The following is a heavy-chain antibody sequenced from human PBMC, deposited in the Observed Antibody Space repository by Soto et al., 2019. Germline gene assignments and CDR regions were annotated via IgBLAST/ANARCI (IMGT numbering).Heavy chain of an antibody. CDR2: INPGNGNT. Sequence: ASVKDSCKASGYTFSPYGMHWVRQAPGRGLEWMGWINPGNGNTKYSQQFQGRVIIDRDTSASTAYMELSSLRSEDTAVYYCARGGYFDSSNYLAYWGLGTLVTVSS. CDR1: GYTFSPYG. J-gene: IGHJ4*02. D-gene: IGHD3-22*01. CDR3: ARGGYFDSSNYLAY. V-gene: IGHV1-3*01.